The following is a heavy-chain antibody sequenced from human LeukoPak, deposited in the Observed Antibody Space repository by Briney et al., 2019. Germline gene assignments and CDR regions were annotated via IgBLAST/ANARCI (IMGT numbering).Heavy chain of an antibody. CDR3: ARDQRIDYGGYFDD. CDR1: GGSISRYF. J-gene: IGHJ4*02. Sequence: PSETLSLTCTVFGGSISRYFWNWIRQPPGKGLEWIGYVHYSGDTSYNPSLKSRVSVSLDTSKNQFSLKLSSVTAADTAIYYCARDQRIDYGGYFDDWGQGTLVTVSS. D-gene: IGHD4-23*01. CDR2: VHYSGDT. V-gene: IGHV4-59*01.